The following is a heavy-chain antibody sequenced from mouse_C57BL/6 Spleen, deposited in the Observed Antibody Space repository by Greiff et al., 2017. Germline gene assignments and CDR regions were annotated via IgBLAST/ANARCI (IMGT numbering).Heavy chain of an antibody. V-gene: IGHV1-26*01. CDR3: ARSGLRLYYAMDY. D-gene: IGHD2-4*01. CDR1: GYTFTDYY. J-gene: IGHJ4*01. CDR2: INPNNGGT. Sequence: EVQLQQSGPELVKPGASVKISCKASGYTFTDYYMNWVKQSHGKSLEWIGDINPNNGGTSYNQKFKGKATLTVDKSSSTAYMELRSLTSEDSAVYYCARSGLRLYYAMDYWGQGTSVTVSS.